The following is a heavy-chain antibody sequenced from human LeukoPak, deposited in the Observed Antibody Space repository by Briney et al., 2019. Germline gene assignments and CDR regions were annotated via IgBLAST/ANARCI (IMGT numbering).Heavy chain of an antibody. CDR2: MNPNSGNT. J-gene: IGHJ6*02. CDR1: GYTFTSYD. V-gene: IGHV1-8*01. CDR3: ARGTTTVTTWYYYYYGMDV. D-gene: IGHD4-17*01. Sequence: ASVKVSCKASGYTFTSYDINWVRQATGQGPEWMGWMNPNSGNTGYAQKFQGRVTMTRNTSISTAYMELSSLRSEDTAVYYCARGTTTVTTWYYYYYGMDVWGQGTTVTVSS.